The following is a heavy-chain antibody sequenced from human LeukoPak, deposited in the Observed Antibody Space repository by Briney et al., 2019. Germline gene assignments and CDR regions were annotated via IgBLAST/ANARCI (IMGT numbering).Heavy chain of an antibody. Sequence: GGSLRLSCAASGFTFITYAMSWVRQAPGKGLEWVGRIKSKPNGGTTDYAAPVKGRFTISRDDSKNTLYLQMDSLKSEDTAVYYCITEEWGDYGDHGESGWGQGTLVTVSS. J-gene: IGHJ4*02. CDR3: ITEEWGDYGDHGESG. CDR2: IKSKPNGGTT. V-gene: IGHV3-15*01. D-gene: IGHD4-17*01. CDR1: GFTFITYA.